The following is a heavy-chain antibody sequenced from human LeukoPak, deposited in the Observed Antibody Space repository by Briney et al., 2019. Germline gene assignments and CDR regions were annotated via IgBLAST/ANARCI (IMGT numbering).Heavy chain of an antibody. J-gene: IGHJ4*02. CDR3: ARDSYYGGTQDY. V-gene: IGHV3-48*03. CDR2: ISSSGGTI. CDR1: RFTFSSYE. Sequence: GGSLRLSCAASRFTFSSYEMNWVRQAPGKGLEWVSYISSSGGTIYYADSVKGRFTISRDNAKNSLFLQMNSLRDEDTAVYYCARDSYYGGTQDYWGQGTLVTVSS. D-gene: IGHD4-23*01.